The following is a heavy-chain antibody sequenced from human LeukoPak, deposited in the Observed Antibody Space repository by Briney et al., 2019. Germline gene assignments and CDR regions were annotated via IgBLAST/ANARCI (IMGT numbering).Heavy chain of an antibody. V-gene: IGHV4-59*02. CDR1: GGAVSSYY. CDR3: ARAAGPLAAPDF. D-gene: IGHD6-13*01. J-gene: IGHJ4*02. CDR2: IYYSGST. Sequence: SETLSLTCTVSGGAVSSYYWNWIRQPPGKGLEWIGYIYYSGSTNCNPSLTSRVTISVDTSKNQFSLKLSSVTAADTAVYYCARAAGPLAAPDFWGQGTPVTVSS.